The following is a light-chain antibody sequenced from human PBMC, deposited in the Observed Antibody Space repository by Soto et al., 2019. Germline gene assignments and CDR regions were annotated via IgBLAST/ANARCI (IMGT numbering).Light chain of an antibody. CDR3: QQANSFPPT. J-gene: IGKJ1*01. V-gene: IGKV1-12*01. Sequence: DIHIAHSPSSVSSSLVDRVTITCRASQGISSWLAWYQQRSGKAPKLLIYAASSLQTGVPSRFSGSGSGTDFTLTISSLQPEDFATYYCQQANSFPPTFGQGTKVDIK. CDR1: QGISSW. CDR2: AAS.